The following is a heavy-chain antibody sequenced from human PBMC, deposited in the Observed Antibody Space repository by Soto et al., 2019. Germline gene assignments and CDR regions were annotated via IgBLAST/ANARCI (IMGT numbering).Heavy chain of an antibody. CDR1: GGTFSSYA. Sequence: SVKVSCKTSGGTFSSYAISWVRQAPGQGLEGMGGIVPIVGTTTYAQKFQGRVTITADEATSTAYMQLSRLRSDDTALYYCVRVVAIPGYPDHWGQGTLVNV. CDR2: IVPIVGTT. D-gene: IGHD5-12*01. CDR3: VRVVAIPGYPDH. V-gene: IGHV1-69*13. J-gene: IGHJ4*02.